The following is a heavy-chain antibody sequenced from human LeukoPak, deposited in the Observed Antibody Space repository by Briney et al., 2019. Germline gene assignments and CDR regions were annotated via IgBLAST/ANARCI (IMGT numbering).Heavy chain of an antibody. V-gene: IGHV3-23*01. J-gene: IGHJ4*02. D-gene: IGHD5-24*01. CDR1: GFTFSSSA. CDR2: ISGSGSGSST. Sequence: GGSLRLSCAASGFTFSSSAMSWVRQAPGKGLEWVSTISGSGSGSSTYYADSVKGRFTIPRDNSKNTLYLQMNSLRAEDTAVYYCAKSGYNRFDFWGQGTLVTVSS. CDR3: AKSGYNRFDF.